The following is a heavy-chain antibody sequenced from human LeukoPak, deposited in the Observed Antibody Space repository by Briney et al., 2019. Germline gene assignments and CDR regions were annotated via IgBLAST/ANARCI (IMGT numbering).Heavy chain of an antibody. V-gene: IGHV3-66*02. CDR3: AAGIVAAFGVFDY. Sequence: PGGSLRLSCAASGFTFSDYYMNWVRQAPGKGLEWVSLIYGGGSTYYADSVKGRFTISRDNSKNTLYLQMNSLRAEDTAVYYCAAGIVAAFGVFDYWGQGTLVTVSS. CDR1: GFTFSDYY. J-gene: IGHJ4*02. D-gene: IGHD1-26*01. CDR2: IYGGGST.